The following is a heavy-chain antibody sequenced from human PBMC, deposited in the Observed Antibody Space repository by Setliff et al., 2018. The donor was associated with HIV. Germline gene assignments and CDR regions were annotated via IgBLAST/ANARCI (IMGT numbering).Heavy chain of an antibody. D-gene: IGHD3-10*01. CDR2: VWDNGTT. CDR3: AGRFGSDAVYFFDY. Sequence: PSETLSLTCTVSGGSISHSHWSWIRQPPGKGLEWIGYVWDNGTTKYNPSLESRVTISVDTSKNQFSLKLSSVTATDTAVYYFAGRFGSDAVYFFDYWGQGTLVTVSS. J-gene: IGHJ4*02. CDR1: GGSISHSH. V-gene: IGHV4-59*01.